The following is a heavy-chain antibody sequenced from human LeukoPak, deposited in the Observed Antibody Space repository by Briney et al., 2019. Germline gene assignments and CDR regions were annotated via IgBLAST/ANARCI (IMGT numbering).Heavy chain of an antibody. D-gene: IGHD3-9*01. J-gene: IGHJ4*02. CDR2: INPNSGGT. V-gene: IGHV1-2*02. CDR3: AREGYDILTGVKTFAY. Sequence: ASVKVSCKASGYTFTGYYMHWVRQAPGQGLEWMGWINPNSGGTNYAQKFQGRVTMTRDTSISTAYMELSRLRADDTAVYYCAREGYDILTGVKTFAYWGQGTLVTVSS. CDR1: GYTFTGYY.